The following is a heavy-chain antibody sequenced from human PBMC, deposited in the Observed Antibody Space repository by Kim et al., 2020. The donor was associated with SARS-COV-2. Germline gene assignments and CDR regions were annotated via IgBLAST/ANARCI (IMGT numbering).Heavy chain of an antibody. V-gene: IGHV3-33*01. J-gene: IGHJ6*02. CDR2: IWYDGSNK. Sequence: GGSLRLSCAASGFTFSSYGMHWVRQAPGKGLEWVAVIWYDGSNKYYADSVKGRFTISRDNSKNTLYLQMNSLRAEDTAVYYCARDLGPYSSGWYVGYYYYGMDVWGQGTTVTVSS. CDR3: ARDLGPYSSGWYVGYYYYGMDV. CDR1: GFTFSSYG. D-gene: IGHD6-19*01.